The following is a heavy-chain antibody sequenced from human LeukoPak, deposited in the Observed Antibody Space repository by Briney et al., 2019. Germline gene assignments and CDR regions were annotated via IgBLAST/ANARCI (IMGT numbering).Heavy chain of an antibody. J-gene: IGHJ4*02. CDR1: GYTFTDYY. V-gene: IGHV1-69-2*01. Sequence: ASVKVSCKVSGYTFTDYYMHWVQQAPGKGLEWMGLVDPESGETIYAEKFQGRVTITADTSTDTAYMELNSLRSEDTAVYYCATDRLKRGRNNNLGDYWSQGTLVTVSS. CDR2: VDPESGET. D-gene: IGHD3-16*01. CDR3: ATDRLKRGRNNNLGDY.